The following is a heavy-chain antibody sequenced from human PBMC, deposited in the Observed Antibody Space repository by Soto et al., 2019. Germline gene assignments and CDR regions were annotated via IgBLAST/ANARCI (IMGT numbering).Heavy chain of an antibody. CDR1: GFSLSTSGVG. CDR3: AHQKNILTGYYSYHDY. Sequence: QITLKESGPTLVKPTQSLTLTCTFSGFSLSTSGVGVGWIRQPPGKALEWLALIYWDDDKRYSPSLKSRLTITKDTSKNQVVLTMTNMDPVDTATYYCAHQKNILTGYYSYHDYWGQGTLVTVSS. CDR2: IYWDDDK. D-gene: IGHD3-9*01. V-gene: IGHV2-5*02. J-gene: IGHJ4*02.